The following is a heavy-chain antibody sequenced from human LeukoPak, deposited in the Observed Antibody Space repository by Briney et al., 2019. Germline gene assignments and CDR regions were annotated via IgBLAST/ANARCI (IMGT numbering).Heavy chain of an antibody. CDR1: GSTFTVYY. CDR3: ARNLKGDYMDV. J-gene: IGHJ6*03. V-gene: IGHV1-2*02. CDR2: MNPNSGGT. Sequence: GPSVKLSFKASGSTFTVYYINWVRQAPGQRLEWMGWMNPNSGGTNYAQKFQGRVTMTRDTSISTTYMELRRLRSDATAVSYCARNLKGDYMDVWGKGTTVTVSS.